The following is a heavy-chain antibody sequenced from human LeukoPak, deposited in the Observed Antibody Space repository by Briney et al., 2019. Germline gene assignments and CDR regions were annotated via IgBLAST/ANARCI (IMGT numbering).Heavy chain of an antibody. CDR2: TYTSGDT. D-gene: IGHD1-26*01. J-gene: IGHJ4*02. CDR3: ARLGSYSDL. CDR1: GASISDNY. Sequence: SETLSLTCTVSGASISDNYWSWSRQPAGKALEWIGRTYTSGDTNYNPSLKSRVRVSVDTSKNQFSLNMRYVTAADTAVYYCARLGSYSDLWGQGTLVTVSS. V-gene: IGHV4-4*07.